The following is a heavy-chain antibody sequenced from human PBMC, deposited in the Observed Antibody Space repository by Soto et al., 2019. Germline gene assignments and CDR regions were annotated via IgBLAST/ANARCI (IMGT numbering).Heavy chain of an antibody. CDR2: ISYDGSNK. V-gene: IGHV3-30*18. CDR3: ANSMGMVRGVIFEYYFDY. D-gene: IGHD3-10*01. CDR1: GFTFSSYG. Sequence: QPGGSLRLSCAASGFTFSSYGMHWVRQAPGKGLEWVAVISYDGSNKYYADSVKGRFTISRDNSKNTLYLQMNSLRAEDTAVYYCANSMGMVRGVIFEYYFDYWGQGTLVTVSS. J-gene: IGHJ4*02.